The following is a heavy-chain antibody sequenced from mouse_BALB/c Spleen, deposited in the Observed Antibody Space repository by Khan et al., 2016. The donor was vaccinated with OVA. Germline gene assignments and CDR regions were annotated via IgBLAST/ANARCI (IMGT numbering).Heavy chain of an antibody. CDR3: ARDAGRN. CDR1: GYTFTEYT. D-gene: IGHD3-3*01. CDR2: INPKNGVT. J-gene: IGHJ4*01. V-gene: IGHV1-18*01. Sequence: VQLKESGPELVKPGASVKISCKTSGYTFTEYTLHWVKQSHGKSLEWIGVINPKNGVTSYNQKFKGKATLTVDKSSSTAYMEFRSLTSEDSAVYYCARDAGRNWGQGTSVTVSS.